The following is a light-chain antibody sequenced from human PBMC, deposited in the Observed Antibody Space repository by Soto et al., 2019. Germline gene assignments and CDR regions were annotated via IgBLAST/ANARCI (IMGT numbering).Light chain of an antibody. CDR2: AAS. J-gene: IGKJ1*01. V-gene: IGKV1-6*01. CDR1: QGIRND. CDR3: LQDYSYPRT. Sequence: AIQMTQSPSSLSASVGDRVNNTCRARQGIRNDLGWYKQKPGKAPKLLIYAASNLQSGVPSRFSGSGSGTDFTLTISSLQPEDFATYYCLQDYSYPRTFGQGTKVDIK.